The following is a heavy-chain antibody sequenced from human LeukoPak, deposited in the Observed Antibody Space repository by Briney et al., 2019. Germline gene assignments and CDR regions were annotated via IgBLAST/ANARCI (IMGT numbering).Heavy chain of an antibody. V-gene: IGHV3-21*01. CDR1: GFTFSDYA. J-gene: IGHJ4*02. CDR3: ARPRRSGWTKYYFDY. D-gene: IGHD6-19*01. CDR2: ISSSSSYI. Sequence: GGSLRLSCAASGFTFSDYAMSWVRQAPGKGLEWVSSISSSSSYIYYADSVKGRFTISRDNAKSSLYLQMNSLRAEDTAVYYCARPRRSGWTKYYFDYWGQGTLVTVSS.